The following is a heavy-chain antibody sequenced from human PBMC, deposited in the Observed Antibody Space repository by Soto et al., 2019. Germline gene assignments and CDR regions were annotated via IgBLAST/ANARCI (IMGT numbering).Heavy chain of an antibody. CDR1: GGSISSSNW. D-gene: IGHD2-2*01. J-gene: IGHJ6*02. V-gene: IGHV4-4*02. CDR2: IYHSGST. Sequence: SETRCLTCAVSGGSISSSNWWSWGRQPPGKGLEWIGEIYHSGSTNYNPSLKSRVTISVDKSKNQFSLKLSSVTAADTAVYYCARNPRGVVPAAIDYGMDVWGQGTTVTVS. CDR3: ARNPRGVVPAAIDYGMDV.